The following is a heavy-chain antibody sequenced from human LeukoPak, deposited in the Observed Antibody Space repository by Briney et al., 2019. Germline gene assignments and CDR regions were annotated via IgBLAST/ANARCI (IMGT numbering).Heavy chain of an antibody. CDR1: GYSFTSYW. J-gene: IGHJ3*02. Sequence: GESLKISFKGSGYSFTSYWIGWVRQMPGKGLEWMGIIYPGDSDTRYSPSFQCQVTISADKSISTAYLQWSSLTASDTDLDYCGRRLTIFGVAHAFDICGQGTMVTVSS. CDR2: IYPGDSDT. V-gene: IGHV5-51*01. CDR3: GRRLTIFGVAHAFDI. D-gene: IGHD3-3*01.